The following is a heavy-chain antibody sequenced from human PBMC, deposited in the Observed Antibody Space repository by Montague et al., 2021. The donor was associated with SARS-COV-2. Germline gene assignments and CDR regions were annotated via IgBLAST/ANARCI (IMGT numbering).Heavy chain of an antibody. CDR1: GFTFSDYH. D-gene: IGHD1-14*01. CDR3: ARDSGITGADDY. J-gene: IGHJ4*02. V-gene: IGHV3-48*02. CDR2: ISRDSAEV. Sequence: SLRLSCAASGFTFSDYHMTWVRQAPGKGLQWVSYISRDSAEVYYAESVKGRFSISRDNDRSALYLQVNNLRNEDTATYYCARDSGITGADDYWGQGTLVVVAS.